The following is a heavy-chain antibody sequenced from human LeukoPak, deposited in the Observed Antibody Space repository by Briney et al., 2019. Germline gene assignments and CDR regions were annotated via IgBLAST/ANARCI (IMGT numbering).Heavy chain of an antibody. CDR3: AKTRPLDSSSWSHGDY. V-gene: IGHV3-23*01. D-gene: IGHD6-13*01. CDR2: ISGSGDST. Sequence: GGSLRLSCAASGFTFSSYAMSWVRQAPGKGLEWVSAISGSGDSTYYGDSVKGRFTIFRDNSKNTLYLQMNSLRAEDTAVYYCAKTRPLDSSSWSHGDYWGQGTLVTVSS. J-gene: IGHJ4*02. CDR1: GFTFSSYA.